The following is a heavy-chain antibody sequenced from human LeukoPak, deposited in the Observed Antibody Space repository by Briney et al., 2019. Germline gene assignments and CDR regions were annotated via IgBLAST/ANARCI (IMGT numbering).Heavy chain of an antibody. CDR3: ARDGHLYGSGSYYFDY. V-gene: IGHV3-30*04. CDR2: ISYDGSNK. J-gene: IGHJ4*02. Sequence: QAGGSLRLSCAASGFTFSSYAMHWVRQAPGKGLEWVAVISYDGSNKYYADSVKGRFTISRDNSKNTLYLQMNSLRAEDTAVYYCARDGHLYGSGSYYFDYWGQGTLVTVSS. D-gene: IGHD3-10*01. CDR1: GFTFSSYA.